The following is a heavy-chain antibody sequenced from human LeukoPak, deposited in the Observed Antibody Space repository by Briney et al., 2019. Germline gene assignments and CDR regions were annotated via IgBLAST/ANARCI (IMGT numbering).Heavy chain of an antibody. CDR2: VTSSGGHM. CDR1: GFIFSDYY. V-gene: IGHV3-11*01. CDR3: AKNRYGDYASDY. Sequence: GGSLRLSCAASGFIFSDYYMTWIRQAPGKGLEWVSYVTSSGGHMYYADSVKGRFTISRDNSKNTLSLQMNSLRAEDTAVYYCAKNRYGDYASDYWGQGTLVTVSS. D-gene: IGHD4-17*01. J-gene: IGHJ4*02.